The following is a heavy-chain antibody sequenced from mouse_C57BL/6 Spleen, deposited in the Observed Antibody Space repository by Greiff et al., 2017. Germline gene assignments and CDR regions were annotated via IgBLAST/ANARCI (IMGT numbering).Heavy chain of an antibody. CDR1: GYSITSGYY. V-gene: IGHV3-6*01. CDR3: ARDGNYGSSYDY. J-gene: IGHJ2*01. CDR2: ISYDGSN. D-gene: IGHD1-1*01. Sequence: ESGPGLVKPSQSLSLTCSVTGYSITSGYYWNWIRQFPGNKLEWMGYISYDGSNNYNPSLKNRISITRDTSKNQFFLKLNSVTTEDTATYYCARDGNYGSSYDYWGQGTTLTVSS.